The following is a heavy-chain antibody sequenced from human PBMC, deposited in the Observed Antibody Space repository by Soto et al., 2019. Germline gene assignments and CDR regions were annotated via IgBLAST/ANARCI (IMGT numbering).Heavy chain of an antibody. V-gene: IGHV3-23*01. D-gene: IGHD4-17*01. CDR2: ISGSGGST. J-gene: IGHJ4*02. CDR3: AKDLRPGLFDY. CDR1: GFSFSSYA. Sequence: GGSLRLSCAASGFSFSSYAMSWFRQAPGKGLEWVSAISGSGGSTYYADSVKGRFTISRDNSKNTLYLQMNSLRAEDTAVYYCAKDLRPGLFDYWGQGTLVTVSS.